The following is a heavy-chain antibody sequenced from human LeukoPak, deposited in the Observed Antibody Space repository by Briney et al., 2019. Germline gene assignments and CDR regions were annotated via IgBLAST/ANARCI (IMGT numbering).Heavy chain of an antibody. CDR2: MYTSGST. Sequence: SETLSLTCTVSGGSISSYYWSWIRQPAGKGLEWIGRMYTSGSTNYNPSLKSRVTMSVDTSKNQFSLRLSSVTAADTAVYFCAAVTTGYFDYWGQGTLVTVSS. CDR3: AAVTTGYFDY. J-gene: IGHJ4*02. V-gene: IGHV4-4*07. CDR1: GGSISSYY. D-gene: IGHD4-17*01.